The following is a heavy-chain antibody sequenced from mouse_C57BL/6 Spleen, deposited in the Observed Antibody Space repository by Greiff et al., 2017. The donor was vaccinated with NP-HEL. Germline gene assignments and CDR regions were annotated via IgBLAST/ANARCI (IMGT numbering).Heavy chain of an antibody. CDR2: ILTGSGST. CDR1: GYTFTGYW. J-gene: IGHJ4*01. CDR3: ARRLYGSSSMDY. V-gene: IGHV1-9*01. Sequence: VQLQQSGAELMKPGASVKLSCKATGYTFTGYWIEWVKQRPGHGLEWIGEILTGSGSTNYNEKFKGKATFTADTSSNTAYMQLSSLTTEDSAIYYCARRLYGSSSMDYWGQGTSVTVSS. D-gene: IGHD1-1*01.